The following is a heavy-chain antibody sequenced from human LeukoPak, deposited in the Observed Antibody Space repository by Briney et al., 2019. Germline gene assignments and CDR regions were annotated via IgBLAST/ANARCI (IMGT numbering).Heavy chain of an antibody. D-gene: IGHD2-8*01. CDR2: ISSSSSTI. Sequence: SGGSLRLSCAASGFPFSSYSRNWVRQPPGKGLEWVSYISSSSSTIYYADSVKGRFTISRDNAKNSLYLQMNSLRAEDTAVYYCARANGASDIWGQGTMVTVSS. CDR3: ARANGASDI. V-gene: IGHV3-48*04. CDR1: GFPFSSYS. J-gene: IGHJ3*02.